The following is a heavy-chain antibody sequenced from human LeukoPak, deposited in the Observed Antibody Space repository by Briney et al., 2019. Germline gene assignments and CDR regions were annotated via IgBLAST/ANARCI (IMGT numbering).Heavy chain of an antibody. CDR3: ARGRSFIYYGGNRRQLDYYMDV. D-gene: IGHD4-23*01. Sequence: SETLSLTCTVSGGSISSSSYYWGWIRQPPGKGLEWIGSIYYSGSTYYNPSLKSRVTISVDTSKNQFSLKLSSVTAADTAVYYCARGRSFIYYGGNRRQLDYYMDVWGKGTTVTVSS. CDR2: IYYSGST. CDR1: GGSISSSSYY. J-gene: IGHJ6*03. V-gene: IGHV4-39*07.